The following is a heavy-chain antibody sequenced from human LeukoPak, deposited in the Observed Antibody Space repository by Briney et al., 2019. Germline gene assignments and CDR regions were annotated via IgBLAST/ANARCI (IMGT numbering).Heavy chain of an antibody. Sequence: ETLSLTCTVSGGSISSYYWSWIRQPPGKGLEWVSAISGSGGSTYYADSVKGRFTISRDNSKNALYLQMNSLRAEDTAVYYCAKDVPSGGELHFDYWGQGTLVTVSS. CDR1: GGSISSYY. V-gene: IGHV3-23*01. J-gene: IGHJ4*02. CDR2: ISGSGGST. CDR3: AKDVPSGGELHFDY. D-gene: IGHD1-26*01.